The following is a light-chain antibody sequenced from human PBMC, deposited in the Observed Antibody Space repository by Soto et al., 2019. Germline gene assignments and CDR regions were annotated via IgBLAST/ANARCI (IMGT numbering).Light chain of an antibody. V-gene: IGKV2-28*01. CDR1: QSLLYIDGYNY. Sequence: DIVMTQSPLSLPVTPGEPASISCTSSQSLLYIDGYNYLDWYLQKPGQPPKRLIYSASNRASGVPARFSGSGSGTDFTLKISRVEAEDVGVYFCMQARQTPFTFGPGTKVDIK. CDR2: SAS. CDR3: MQARQTPFT. J-gene: IGKJ3*01.